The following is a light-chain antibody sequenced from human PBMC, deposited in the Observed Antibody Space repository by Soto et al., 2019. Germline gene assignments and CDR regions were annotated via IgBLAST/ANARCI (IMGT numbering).Light chain of an antibody. V-gene: IGKV1-39*01. Sequence: DIQMTQSPSSLSASVGDRVTITCRASQTINNFLSWYQQKPGKPPKLLIYGASRLQSGVPSRFSGGGSGTDFILTISDLQAEDFATYYCQQYYSYPWTFGQGTKVEIK. J-gene: IGKJ1*01. CDR2: GAS. CDR1: QTINNF. CDR3: QQYYSYPWT.